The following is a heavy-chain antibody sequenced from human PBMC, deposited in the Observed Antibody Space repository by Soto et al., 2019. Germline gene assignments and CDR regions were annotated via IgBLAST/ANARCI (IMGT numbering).Heavy chain of an antibody. CDR3: ARMGEEYSSSAPHYNYYYSMVV. J-gene: IGHJ6*02. D-gene: IGHD6-6*01. CDR2: IYYSGST. Sequence: HSCTLSNVLDRSGRHFRKWKMQPPGKGLEGRGYIYYSGSTNYTPSLKRRVTISVDTSKNQFSLKLSSVTAADTAVYYCARMGEEYSSSAPHYNYYYSMVVGFQVTT. CDR1: NVLDRSGRHF. V-gene: IGHV4-61*01.